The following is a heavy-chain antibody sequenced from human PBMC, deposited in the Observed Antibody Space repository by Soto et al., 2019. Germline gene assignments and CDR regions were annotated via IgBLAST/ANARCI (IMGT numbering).Heavy chain of an antibody. CDR1: GGSISSSNW. CDR2: IYHSGST. V-gene: IGHV4-4*02. CDR3: ASPAVDRETFDS. J-gene: IGHJ3*02. D-gene: IGHD2-15*01. Sequence: QVQLQESGPGLVKPSGTLSLTCAVSGGSISSSNWWSWVRQPPGKGLEWIGEIYHSGSTNYNPSLKSRVTTPVDKSQNRFSLQPRSVTAADTAVYYCASPAVDRETFDSWGQGTMVTVTS.